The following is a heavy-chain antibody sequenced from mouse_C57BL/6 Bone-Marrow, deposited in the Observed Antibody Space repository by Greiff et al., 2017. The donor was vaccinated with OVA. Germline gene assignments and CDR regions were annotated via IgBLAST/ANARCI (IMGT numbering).Heavy chain of an antibody. CDR2: IDPSDRYT. Sequence: QVQLQQPGAELVRPGTSVKLSCKASGYTFTSYWMHWVKQRPGQGLEWIGVIDPSDRYTNYNPTFKGQATLTVDTSSSTAYMQLSSLTSEDSAVNNCAVYGKSYGRLAYWGQGTLVTVSA. CDR1: GYTFTSYW. V-gene: IGHV1-59*01. D-gene: IGHD1-1*01. CDR3: AVYGKSYGRLAY. J-gene: IGHJ3*01.